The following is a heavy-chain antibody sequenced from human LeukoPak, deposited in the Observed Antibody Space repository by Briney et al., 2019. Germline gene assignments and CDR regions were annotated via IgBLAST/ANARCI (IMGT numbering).Heavy chain of an antibody. D-gene: IGHD1-26*01. V-gene: IGHV4-59*01. CDR2: IYYSGST. J-gene: IGHJ3*02. Sequence: SETLSLTCTVSGGSISSYYWSWIRQPPGKGLEWIGYIYYSGSTNYNPSLKSRVTISVDTSKNQFSLKLSSVTAADTAVYYCARDHLGRTDAFDIWGQGTMVTVSS. CDR1: GGSISSYY. CDR3: ARDHLGRTDAFDI.